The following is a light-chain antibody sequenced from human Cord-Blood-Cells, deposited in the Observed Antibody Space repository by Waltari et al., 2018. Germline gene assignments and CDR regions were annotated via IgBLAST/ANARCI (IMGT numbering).Light chain of an antibody. Sequence: EIVMTQSPATLSASPGERATLSCRASQRVSTNLAWYQQKPGQAPRLPIYGASTRATGIPARFSGSGSGTEFTLTISSLQSEDFAVYYCQQYNNWPPELTFGGGTKVEIK. CDR3: QQYNNWPPELT. CDR1: QRVSTN. V-gene: IGKV3-15*01. CDR2: GAS. J-gene: IGKJ4*01.